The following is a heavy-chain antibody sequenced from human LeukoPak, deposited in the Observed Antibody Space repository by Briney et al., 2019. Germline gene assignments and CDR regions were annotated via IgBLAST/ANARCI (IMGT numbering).Heavy chain of an antibody. Sequence: GGSLRLSCAASGFTFSSYSMNWVRQAPGKGLEWVSSISSSGSYIYYADSVKGRFTISRDNAKNSLYLQMNSLRAENTAVYYCARERETSSTSCYGVRGQGTLVTVSS. V-gene: IGHV3-21*01. D-gene: IGHD2-2*01. CDR1: GFTFSSYS. CDR2: ISSSGSYI. CDR3: ARERETSSTSCYGV. J-gene: IGHJ4*02.